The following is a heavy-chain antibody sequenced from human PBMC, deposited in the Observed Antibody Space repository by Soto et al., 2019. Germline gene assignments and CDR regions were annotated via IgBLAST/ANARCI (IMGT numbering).Heavy chain of an antibody. Sequence: GGSLRLSCAASGFTFSSYAMHWVRQAPGKGLEWVAVISYDGSNKYYADSVKGRFTISRDNSKNTLYLQMNSLRAEDTAVYYCARTKVPYYDSSFTYYYYGMDVWGQGTTVTVSS. V-gene: IGHV3-30-3*01. CDR1: GFTFSSYA. CDR3: ARTKVPYYDSSFTYYYYGMDV. D-gene: IGHD3-22*01. CDR2: ISYDGSNK. J-gene: IGHJ6*02.